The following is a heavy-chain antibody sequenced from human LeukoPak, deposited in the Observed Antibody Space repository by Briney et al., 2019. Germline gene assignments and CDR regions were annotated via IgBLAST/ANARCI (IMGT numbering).Heavy chain of an antibody. CDR3: AASKIGYCSSTSCYPRYSSGWHFDY. D-gene: IGHD2-2*01. Sequence: SETLSLTCAVYGGSFSGYYWSWIRQPPGKGLEWIGEINHSGSTNYNPSLKSRVTISVDTSKNQFSLKLSSVTAADTAVYYCAASKIGYCSSTSCYPRYSSGWHFDYWGQGTLVTVSS. V-gene: IGHV4-34*01. CDR2: INHSGST. J-gene: IGHJ4*02. CDR1: GGSFSGYY.